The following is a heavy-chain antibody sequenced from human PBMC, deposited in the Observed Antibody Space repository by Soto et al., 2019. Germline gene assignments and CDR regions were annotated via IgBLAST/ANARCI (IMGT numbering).Heavy chain of an antibody. Sequence: GESLKISCKGSGYRFTNDWIVWVRQMPGKGLEWMGVIYPADSDTIYSPSFEGQVTISADKSISTAYLQWSSLKASDTAMYYCARPMVVAAPAGWFDPWGQGTLVTVSS. CDR3: ARPMVVAAPAGWFDP. J-gene: IGHJ5*02. CDR2: IYPADSDT. D-gene: IGHD2-15*01. CDR1: GYRFTNDW. V-gene: IGHV5-51*01.